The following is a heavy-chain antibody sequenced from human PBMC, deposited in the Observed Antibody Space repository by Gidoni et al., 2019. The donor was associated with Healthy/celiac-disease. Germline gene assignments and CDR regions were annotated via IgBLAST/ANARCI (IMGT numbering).Heavy chain of an antibody. J-gene: IGHJ4*02. Sequence: QVQLQQWGAGLLKPSETLSLTCAVYGGSFSGYHWSWIRQPPGKGLEWIGEINHSGSTNYNPSLKSRVTISVDTSKNQFSLKLSSVTAADTAVYYCARELTYYYGSGSLFDYWGQGTLVTVSS. D-gene: IGHD3-10*01. CDR1: GGSFSGYH. CDR2: INHSGST. CDR3: ARELTYYYGSGSLFDY. V-gene: IGHV4-34*01.